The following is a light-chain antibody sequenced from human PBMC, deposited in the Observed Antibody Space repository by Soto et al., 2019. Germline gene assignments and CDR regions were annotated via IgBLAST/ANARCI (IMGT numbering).Light chain of an antibody. CDR2: RGT. Sequence: QSVLAQPASVSGSPGQSITISCTGTSNDVGAYDSVSWYQQHPHKAPQVIIYRGTQRPSGASNRFSASTSGNAASLTISGLQADDEADYFCCSSAPESTYVCGTGTKVPVL. CDR1: SNDVGAYDS. J-gene: IGLJ1*01. V-gene: IGLV2-23*01. CDR3: CSSAPESTYV.